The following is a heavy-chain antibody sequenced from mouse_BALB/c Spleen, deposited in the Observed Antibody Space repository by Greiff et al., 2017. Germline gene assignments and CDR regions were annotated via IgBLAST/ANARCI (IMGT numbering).Heavy chain of an antibody. D-gene: IGHD1-1*01. J-gene: IGHJ1*01. CDR2: ISYDGSN. CDR3: ARDKEKLDGSSYDWYFDV. CDR1: GYSITSGYY. Sequence: EVKLVESGPGLVKPSQSLSLTCSVTGYSITSGYYWNWIRQFPGNKLEWMGYISYDGSNNYNPSLKNRISITRDTSKNQFFLKLNSVTTEDTATYYCARDKEKLDGSSYDWYFDVWGAGTTVTVSS. V-gene: IGHV3-6*02.